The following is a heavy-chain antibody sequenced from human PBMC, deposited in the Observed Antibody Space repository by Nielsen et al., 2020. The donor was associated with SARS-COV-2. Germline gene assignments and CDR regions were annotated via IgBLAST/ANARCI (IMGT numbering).Heavy chain of an antibody. D-gene: IGHD3-10*01. J-gene: IGHJ4*02. CDR1: GYTFTGYY. CDR3: ARASDIYYGSGSYSYYFDY. V-gene: IGHV1-46*01. CDR2: INPSGGST. Sequence: ASVKVSCKASGYTFTGYYMHWVRQAPGQGLEWMGIINPSGGSTSYAQKFQGRVTMTRDTSTSTVYMELSSLRSEDTAVYYCARASDIYYGSGSYSYYFDYWGQGTLVTVSS.